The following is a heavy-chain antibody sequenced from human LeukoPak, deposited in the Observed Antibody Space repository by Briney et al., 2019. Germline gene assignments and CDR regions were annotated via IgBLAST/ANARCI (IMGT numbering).Heavy chain of an antibody. J-gene: IGHJ3*02. Sequence: SETLSLTCSVSGYSISSGYYWGWIRQPPGKGLEWIGSIFESGNTYYNPSLKSRVTISVDTSKNQFSLRLRSVTAADTAVYCCAGEWNYYAFEIWGQGTMVTVSS. CDR1: GYSISSGYY. D-gene: IGHD1-7*01. V-gene: IGHV4-38-2*02. CDR3: AGEWNYYAFEI. CDR2: IFESGNT.